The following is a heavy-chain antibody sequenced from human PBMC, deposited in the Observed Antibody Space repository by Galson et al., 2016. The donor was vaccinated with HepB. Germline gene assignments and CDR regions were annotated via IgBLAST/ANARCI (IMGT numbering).Heavy chain of an antibody. J-gene: IGHJ3*01. CDR2: IWYDGSIK. D-gene: IGHD3-16*01. V-gene: IGHV3-33*01. CDR3: ARDAEGADPAFDL. CDR1: RFRFGDFG. Sequence: SLRLSCAASRFRFGDFGMHWVRQAAGKGLEWVAVIWYDGSIKHYGDSVRGRFTISRDNYKNTLYLQMNRLTAEDTAVYYCARDAEGADPAFDLWGQGTMVTVSS.